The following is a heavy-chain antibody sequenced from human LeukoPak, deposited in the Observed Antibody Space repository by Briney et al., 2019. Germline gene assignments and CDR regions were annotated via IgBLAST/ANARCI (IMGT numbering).Heavy chain of an antibody. V-gene: IGHV3-30-3*01. CDR3: ARGMYSSGWDDAFDI. J-gene: IGHJ3*02. D-gene: IGHD6-19*01. CDR1: GFTFSSYA. CDR2: ISYDGSNK. Sequence: GGSLRLSCAASGFTFSSYAMHWVRQAPGKGLEWVAVISYDGSNKYYADSVKGRFTISRDNSKNTLYLQMNSLRAEDTAVYYCARGMYSSGWDDAFDIWGQGTMATVSS.